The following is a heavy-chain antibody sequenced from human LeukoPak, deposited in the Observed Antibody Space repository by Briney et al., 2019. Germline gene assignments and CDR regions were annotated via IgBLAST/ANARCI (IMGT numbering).Heavy chain of an antibody. J-gene: IGHJ6*02. V-gene: IGHV3-20*01. CDR1: GFTFDDYG. D-gene: IGHD6-19*01. CDR2: INWNGGST. CDR3: ARPSYSSGWSYYYYGMDV. Sequence: GGSLRLSCAASGFTFDDYGMSWVRQAPGKGLGWVSGINWNGGSTGYADSVKGRFTISRDNAKNSLYLQMNSLRAEDTALYHCARPSYSSGWSYYYYGMDVWGQGTTVTVSS.